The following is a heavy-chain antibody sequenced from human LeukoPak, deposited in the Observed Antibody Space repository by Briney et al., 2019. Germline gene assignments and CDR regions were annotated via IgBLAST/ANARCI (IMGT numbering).Heavy chain of an antibody. CDR1: GFTFSSYW. V-gene: IGHV3-7*01. J-gene: IGHJ4*02. Sequence: GGSLRLSCAASGFTFSSYWMSWVRQAPGKWLEWLANTNRDGRETYYVDSVKGRFTISRDNAKNSLYLQMNSLGAEDTAVYYCARDSDAVLKYYYDYWGQGTLVTVSS. D-gene: IGHD6-6*01. CDR3: ARDSDAVLKYYYDY. CDR2: TNRDGRET.